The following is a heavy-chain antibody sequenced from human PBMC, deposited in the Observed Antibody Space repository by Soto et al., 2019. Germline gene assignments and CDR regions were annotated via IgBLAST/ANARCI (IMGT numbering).Heavy chain of an antibody. CDR2: IYSGGST. CDR1: GFTFSSND. Sequence: EVQLVESGGGLIQPGGSLRLSCAASGFTFSSNDMNWVRQAPGKGLEWVSLIYSGGSTYYADSVKGRFTISRDNSKNTWYHQMSSLRAYGTAVYYCATRPLLPGAPWGQGTMVTVSS. D-gene: IGHD3-22*01. CDR3: ATRPLLPGAP. J-gene: IGHJ3*01. V-gene: IGHV3-53*01.